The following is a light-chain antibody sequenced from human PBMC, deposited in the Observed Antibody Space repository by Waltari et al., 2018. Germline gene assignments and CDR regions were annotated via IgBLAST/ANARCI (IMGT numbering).Light chain of an antibody. J-gene: IGKJ5*01. V-gene: IGKV3-11*01. CDR1: QSVSSY. CDR3: QQRSNWPPSIT. Sequence: EIVLTQSPATLSLSPGERATLSCRASQSVSSYLAWYQQKPGQAPRLPIYDPSNRATGIPARFSGSGSGTDFTLTISSLEPEDFAVYYCQQRSNWPPSITFGQGTRLEIK. CDR2: DPS.